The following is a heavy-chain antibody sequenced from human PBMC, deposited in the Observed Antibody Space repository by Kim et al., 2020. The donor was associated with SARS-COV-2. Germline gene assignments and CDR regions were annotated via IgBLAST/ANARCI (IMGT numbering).Heavy chain of an antibody. CDR3: AIDPYAPGKGWFDP. D-gene: IGHD3-16*01. CDR1: GSTLSSYV. CDR2: ISASGSST. V-gene: IGHV3-23*01. J-gene: IGHJ5*02. Sequence: GGSLRLSCAASGSTLSSYVMSWVRQAPGKGLEWVSGISASGSSTDYADSVKGRFTISRDNSKNTLYLQMISLRAEDTAIYYCAIDPYAPGKGWFDPWGQGTLVTVSS.